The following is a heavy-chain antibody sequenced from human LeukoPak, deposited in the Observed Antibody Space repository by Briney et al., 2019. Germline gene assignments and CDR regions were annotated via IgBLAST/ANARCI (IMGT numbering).Heavy chain of an antibody. CDR1: GGSISNSY. J-gene: IGHJ4*02. D-gene: IGHD3-10*01. Sequence: SATLSLTCSVSGGSISNSYWSWLRQPAGKGLECIGRIYASGTTNYNPSLKSRVTMSLDTSKNQFSLKLSSVTAADTAVYYCARDTGYFASGGFDYWGQGTLVTVSS. V-gene: IGHV4-4*07. CDR2: IYASGTT. CDR3: ARDTGYFASGGFDY.